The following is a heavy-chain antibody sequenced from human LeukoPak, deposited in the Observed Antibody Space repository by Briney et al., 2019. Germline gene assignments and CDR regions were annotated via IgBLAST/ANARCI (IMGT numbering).Heavy chain of an antibody. CDR3: ATSRVSSGDYFDY. Sequence: PGGSLRLSCAASGFTFSSYAMSWVRQAPGKGLEWVSAISGSGGSTYYADSVKGRFTISRDNSKNTLYLQMNSLRAEDTAVYYCATSRVSSGDYFDYWGQGTLVTVSS. J-gene: IGHJ4*02. CDR2: ISGSGGST. CDR1: GFTFSSYA. D-gene: IGHD6-25*01. V-gene: IGHV3-23*01.